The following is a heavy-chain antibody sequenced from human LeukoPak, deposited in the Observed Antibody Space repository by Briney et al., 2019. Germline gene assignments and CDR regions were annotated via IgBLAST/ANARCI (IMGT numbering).Heavy chain of an antibody. Sequence: GGSLRLSCAASGFIVSSNYMIWVRQAPGKGLEWVSIIYSGGSTYYADSVKGRFTISRDNAKNSLYLQMNSLRDEDTAVYYCAVLPGTDFDYWGQGTLVTVSS. CDR3: AVLPGTDFDY. CDR1: GFIVSSNY. V-gene: IGHV3-53*01. D-gene: IGHD6-13*01. CDR2: IYSGGST. J-gene: IGHJ4*02.